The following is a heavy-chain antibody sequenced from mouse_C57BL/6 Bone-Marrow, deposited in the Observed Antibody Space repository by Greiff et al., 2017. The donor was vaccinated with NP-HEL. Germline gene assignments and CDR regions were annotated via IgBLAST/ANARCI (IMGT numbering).Heavy chain of an antibody. Sequence: VQLKQSGAELVKPGASVKLSCTASGFNIKDYYMHWVKQRTEQGLEWIGRIDPEDGETKYAPNFQGKATITADTSSNTAYLHLSSLTSEDTAVYYCARDWDGAYWGQGTLVTVSA. CDR2: IDPEDGET. CDR1: GFNIKDYY. J-gene: IGHJ3*01. CDR3: ARDWDGAY. D-gene: IGHD4-1*01. V-gene: IGHV14-2*01.